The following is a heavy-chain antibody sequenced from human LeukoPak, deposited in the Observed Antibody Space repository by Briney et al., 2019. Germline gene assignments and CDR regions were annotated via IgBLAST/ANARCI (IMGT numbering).Heavy chain of an antibody. V-gene: IGHV1-2*02. CDR1: GYTFTGYY. CDR3: ARDSLYYYGSGSYPTGNDY. CDR2: INPNSGGT. D-gene: IGHD3-10*01. Sequence: GASVKVSCKASGYTFTGYYMHWVRQAPGQGLEWMGWINPNSGGTNYAQKFQGRVTMTRDTSISTAYMELSRLRSDDTAVYYCARDSLYYYGSGSYPTGNDYWGQGTLVTVSS. J-gene: IGHJ4*02.